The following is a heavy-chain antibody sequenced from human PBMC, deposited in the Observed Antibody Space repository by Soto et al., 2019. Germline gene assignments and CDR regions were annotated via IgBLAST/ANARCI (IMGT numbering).Heavy chain of an antibody. V-gene: IGHV3-66*01. CDR3: ARGPLNCNDVLVYYVLAV. CDR1: GFVVSTNY. J-gene: IGHJ6*02. CDR2: IYSGGIT. D-gene: IGHD1-20*01. Sequence: PGWSLRLSCAASGFVVSTNYMTWVRQAPGKGLEWVSFIYSGGITYYADSVKGRFTISRDNSKNTLYLQMNRLRAEDTAVYYCARGPLNCNDVLVYYVLAVSGQGTTVIVSS.